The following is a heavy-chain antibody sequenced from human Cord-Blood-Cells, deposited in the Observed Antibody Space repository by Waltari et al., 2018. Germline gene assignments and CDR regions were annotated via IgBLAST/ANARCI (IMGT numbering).Heavy chain of an antibody. V-gene: IGHV4-39*01. Sequence: QLQLQESGPGLVKPSETLSLPCTVSGGSISSSSYYWGWIPQPPGKGLEWMGSIYYSGSTYYNPSLKSRVTISVDTSKNQFSLKLSSVTAADTAVYYCAGTRDCSGGSCYTFQVDYWGQGTLVTVSS. CDR2: IYYSGST. CDR1: GGSISSSSYY. D-gene: IGHD2-15*01. CDR3: AGTRDCSGGSCYTFQVDY. J-gene: IGHJ4*02.